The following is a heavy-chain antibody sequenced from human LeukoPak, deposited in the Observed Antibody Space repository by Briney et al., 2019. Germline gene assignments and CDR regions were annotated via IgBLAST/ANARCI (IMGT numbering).Heavy chain of an antibody. D-gene: IGHD2-2*01. J-gene: IGHJ6*03. Sequence: GGSLRLSCAASGFTFSSYEMNWVRQAPRKGLEWVSYISSSGSTIYYADSVKGRFTISRDNAKNSLYLQMNSLRAEDTAVYYCARDAPNCSSTSCYEDLYEVDYYYYYMDVWGKGTTVTVSS. CDR1: GFTFSSYE. CDR2: ISSSGSTI. V-gene: IGHV3-48*03. CDR3: ARDAPNCSSTSCYEDLYEVDYYYYYMDV.